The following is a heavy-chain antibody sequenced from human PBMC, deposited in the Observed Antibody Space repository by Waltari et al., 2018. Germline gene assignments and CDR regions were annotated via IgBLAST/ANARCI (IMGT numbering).Heavy chain of an antibody. V-gene: IGHV4-39*01. Sequence: LQLQELGPRLVRPSETLSLVCRFPGVSISRKNIYWAWIRQSPGQGLEWIGTVSYSGTTYIIPSLKSRVSVSRDTSKNQVSLILGSVTAADMAVYYCATYIGASVGTAAFDVWGQGTMVTVSS. J-gene: IGHJ3*01. D-gene: IGHD5-12*01. CDR3: ATYIGASVGTAAFDV. CDR1: GVSISRKNIY. CDR2: VSYSGTT.